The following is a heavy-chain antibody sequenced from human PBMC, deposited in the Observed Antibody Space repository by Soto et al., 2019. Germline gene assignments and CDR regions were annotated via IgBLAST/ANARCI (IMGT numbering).Heavy chain of an antibody. J-gene: IGHJ5*02. CDR2: IFYLGSS. CDR1: GDSIISSDFY. D-gene: IGHD3-3*02. V-gene: IGHV4-39*01. CDR3: ARHSLALRKNNWFDP. Sequence: PSETLSLTCTVSGDSIISSDFYWGWVRQPPGKGLEWIGSIFYLGSSYYNPSLKSRVTMTVDTSKNQFSLRLRSVTAADTALYFCARHSLALRKNNWFDPWCQGTLVTVSS.